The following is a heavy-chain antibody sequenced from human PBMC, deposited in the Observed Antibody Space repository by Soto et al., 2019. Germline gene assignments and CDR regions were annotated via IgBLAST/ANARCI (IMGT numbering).Heavy chain of an antibody. D-gene: IGHD6-13*01. CDR2: FDPEDGET. V-gene: IGHV1-24*01. J-gene: IGHJ4*02. Sequence: ASVKVSCKVSGYTLTELSMHWVRQAPGKGLEWMGGFDPEDGETIYAQKFQGRVTMTEDTSTDTAYMELSSLRSDETAVYYCALYSSSWYRFDYWGQGTLVTVSS. CDR3: ALYSSSWYRFDY. CDR1: GYTLTELS.